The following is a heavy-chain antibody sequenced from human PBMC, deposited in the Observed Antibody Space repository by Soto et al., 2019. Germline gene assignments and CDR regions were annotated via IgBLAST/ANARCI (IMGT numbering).Heavy chain of an antibody. CDR1: GYTFTGYY. V-gene: IGHV1-2*04. Sequence: ASVKVSCKASGYTFTGYYMHWVRQAPGQGLEWMGWINPNSGGTNYAQKFQGWVTMTRDTSISTAYMELSRLRSDDTAVYYCARDSTPPDDSSGYYYVHAFDIWGQRTMVTVSS. D-gene: IGHD3-22*01. J-gene: IGHJ3*02. CDR2: INPNSGGT. CDR3: ARDSTPPDDSSGYYYVHAFDI.